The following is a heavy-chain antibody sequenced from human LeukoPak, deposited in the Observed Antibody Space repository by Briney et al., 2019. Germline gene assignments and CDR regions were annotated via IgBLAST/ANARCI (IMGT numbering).Heavy chain of an antibody. CDR1: VDTFSSDT. V-gene: IGHV1-69*02. Sequence: ASLWVSCKASVDTFSSDTISSVRQTPGEGLEWMGRIIPILGIANYAQKFQGRVTITADKSTSTAYMELSSLRSEDTAVFYCARGHQPPYYGMDVWGQGTTVTVSS. J-gene: IGHJ6*02. CDR2: IIPILGIA. CDR3: ARGHQPPYYGMDV.